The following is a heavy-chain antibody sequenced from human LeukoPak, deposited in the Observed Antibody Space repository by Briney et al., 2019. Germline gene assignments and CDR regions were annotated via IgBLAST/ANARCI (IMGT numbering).Heavy chain of an antibody. J-gene: IGHJ4*02. V-gene: IGHV3-21*01. Sequence: GGPLRLSCAASGFPFSSYSMNWVRQSPGKGLEWVASISSTGIYIYYADSVKGRFTVSRDNAKNSLYLQMNSLRADDAAVYFCAREPVAGTAPRWGQGTLVTISS. D-gene: IGHD6-19*01. CDR3: AREPVAGTAPR. CDR2: ISSTGIYI. CDR1: GFPFSSYS.